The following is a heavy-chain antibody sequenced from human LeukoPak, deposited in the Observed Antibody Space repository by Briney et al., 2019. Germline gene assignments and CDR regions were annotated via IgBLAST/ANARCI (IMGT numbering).Heavy chain of an antibody. CDR1: GCTFSDYY. CDR3: ARDGGRYCSSTSCYHYYYYGMDV. Sequence: GGSLRLSCAASGCTFSDYYMSWIRQAPGKGLEWVSYISSSGSTIYYADSVKGRFTISRDNAKNSLYLQMNSLRAEDTAVYYCARDGGRYCSSTSCYHYYYYGMDVWGQGTTVTVSS. V-gene: IGHV3-11*01. J-gene: IGHJ6*02. D-gene: IGHD2-2*01. CDR2: ISSSGSTI.